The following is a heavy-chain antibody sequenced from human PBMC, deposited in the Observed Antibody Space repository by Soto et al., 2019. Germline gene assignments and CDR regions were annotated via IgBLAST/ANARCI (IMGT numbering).Heavy chain of an antibody. CDR2: INHRGSL. J-gene: IGHJ6*04. Sequence: SETLSLTCTVTGGSMTSGDQYWTWIRHRPGEGLEWFGYINHRGSLYYNPSLKSRVSMSVDTSKNQFSLNLSSVTAADTAVYYCARELPQLHGRNMDVWGKGTTATASS. CDR3: ARELPQLHGRNMDV. D-gene: IGHD1-26*01. V-gene: IGHV4-31*03. CDR1: GGSMTSGDQY.